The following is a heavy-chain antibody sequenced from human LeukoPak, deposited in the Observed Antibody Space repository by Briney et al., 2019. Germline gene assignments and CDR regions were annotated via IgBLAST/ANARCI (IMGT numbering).Heavy chain of an antibody. CDR2: IYPGDSDT. CDR3: ARSVEMATLVYFDY. D-gene: IGHD5-24*01. V-gene: IGHV5-51*01. J-gene: IGHJ4*02. Sequence: GESPKISCKGSGYSFTSYRIGWVRQMPGKGLEWMGIIYPGDSDTRYSPSFQGQVTISADKSISTAYLQWSSLKASDTAMYYCARSVEMATLVYFDYWGQGTLVTVSS. CDR1: GYSFTSYR.